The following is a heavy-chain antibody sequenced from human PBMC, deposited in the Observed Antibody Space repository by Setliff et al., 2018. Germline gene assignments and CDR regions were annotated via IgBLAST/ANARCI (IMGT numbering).Heavy chain of an antibody. V-gene: IGHV1-8*01. CDR2: MNPNSGYT. Sequence: GASVKVSCKASGYTFISYDINWVRQATGQGLEWMGWMNPNSGYTDYAQKFQGRVTMTRNTSISTAYMELSSLRSEDTAVYYCARVDYYGSGSYYNFQHWGQGTLVTVS. CDR1: GYTFISYD. D-gene: IGHD3-10*01. CDR3: ARVDYYGSGSYYNFQH. J-gene: IGHJ1*01.